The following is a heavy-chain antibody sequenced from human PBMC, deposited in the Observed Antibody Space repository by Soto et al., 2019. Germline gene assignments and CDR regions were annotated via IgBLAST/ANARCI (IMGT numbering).Heavy chain of an antibody. CDR3: AGDGYCNTWWLGYYYGMDV. D-gene: IGHD6-13*01. V-gene: IGHV4-4*07. Sequence: SETLYLSCTVSGGSISSYYWSWIRQSAGKGLEGIGRIYTSGSTTYNPSLKSRVTMSVDTSKNQFSLKLSSVTAADTAVYYCAGDGYCNTWWLGYYYGMDVRRQGTTVTVS. CDR1: GGSISSYY. CDR2: IYTSGST. J-gene: IGHJ6*01.